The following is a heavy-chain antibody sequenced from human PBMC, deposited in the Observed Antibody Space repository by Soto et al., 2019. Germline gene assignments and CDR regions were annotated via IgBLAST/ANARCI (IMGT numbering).Heavy chain of an antibody. J-gene: IGHJ4*02. CDR1: GFTFRRYA. V-gene: IGHV3-23*01. D-gene: IGHD1-26*01. Sequence: GRSLRLSCAASGFTFRRYAMSWVRQTPGKGLEWVSTLDESGTYTYCADSVRGRFSISRDNSKNTLSLQMNSLRTEDTAVYYCAIYIVGSTSRYLDYWGQGPLVTVSS. CDR3: AIYIVGSTSRYLDY. CDR2: LDESGTYT.